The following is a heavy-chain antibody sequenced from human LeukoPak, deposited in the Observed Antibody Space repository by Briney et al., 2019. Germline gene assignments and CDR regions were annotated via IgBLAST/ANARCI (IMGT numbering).Heavy chain of an antibody. J-gene: IGHJ4*02. Sequence: GGSLRLSCVASGFTFSTYTMNWVRQAPGKGLEWVSSISSSATYIYYADSVKGRFTISRDNAKNSLYVQMNSLRAEDTAVYYCARDLVGATTFWGQGTLVTVSS. CDR2: ISSSATYI. CDR1: GFTFSTYT. V-gene: IGHV3-21*01. D-gene: IGHD1-26*01. CDR3: ARDLVGATTF.